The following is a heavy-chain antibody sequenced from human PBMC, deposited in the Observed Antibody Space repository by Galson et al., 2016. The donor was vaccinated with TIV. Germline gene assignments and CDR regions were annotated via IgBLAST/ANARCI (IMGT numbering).Heavy chain of an antibody. Sequence: ETLSLTCSVSGDSLSSYHYWSWFRPPPGKGLQWTGHIHDIGASDTPPSLKSRVTMSEDMSTNQFSLRLKSVTAADTAVYYCARVPRRAPDYWGRGILVFVSS. V-gene: IGHV4-59*01. J-gene: IGHJ4*02. CDR3: ARVPRRAPDY. CDR1: GDSLSSYHY. CDR2: IHDIGAS.